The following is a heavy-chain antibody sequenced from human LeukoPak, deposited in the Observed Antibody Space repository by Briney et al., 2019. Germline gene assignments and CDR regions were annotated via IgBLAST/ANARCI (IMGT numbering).Heavy chain of an antibody. D-gene: IGHD1-14*01. CDR1: GGSISSYY. V-gene: IGHV4-59*01. J-gene: IGHJ4*02. Sequence: PSETLSLTCTVSGGSISSYYWSWIRQPPGKGLEWIGYISYSGSTNYNPSLRSRVTISVDTSKNQFSLKLSSVTAADTAVYYCAKDLTYGNFDYWGQGTLDTVSS. CDR3: AKDLTYGNFDY. CDR2: ISYSGST.